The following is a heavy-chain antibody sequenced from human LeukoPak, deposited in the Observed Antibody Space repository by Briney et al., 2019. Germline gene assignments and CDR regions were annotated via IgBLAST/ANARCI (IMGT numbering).Heavy chain of an antibody. CDR1: GFTLDDYA. CDR2: ISWNSGSI. CDR3: AKDIYGGTPYWYFDL. J-gene: IGHJ2*01. Sequence: PGGSLRLSCAASGFTLDDYAMHWVRQAPGKGLEWVSGISWNSGSIGYADSVKGRFTISRDNAKNSLYLQMNSLRAEDMALYYCAKDIYGGTPYWYFDLWGRGTLVTVSS. V-gene: IGHV3-9*03. D-gene: IGHD4-23*01.